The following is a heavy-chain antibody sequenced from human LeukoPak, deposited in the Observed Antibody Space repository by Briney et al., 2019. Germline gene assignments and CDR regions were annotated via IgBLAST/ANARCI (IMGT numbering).Heavy chain of an antibody. V-gene: IGHV3-23*01. Sequence: GVSLRLSCAASGFTFSSYAMSWVRQAPGKGLEWVSAISGSGGSTYYADSVKGRFTISRDNSKNTLYLQMNSLRAEDTAVYYCANMPLGELWFGELLSLDYWGQGTLVTVSS. CDR2: ISGSGGST. D-gene: IGHD3-10*01. CDR1: GFTFSSYA. CDR3: ANMPLGELWFGELLSLDY. J-gene: IGHJ4*02.